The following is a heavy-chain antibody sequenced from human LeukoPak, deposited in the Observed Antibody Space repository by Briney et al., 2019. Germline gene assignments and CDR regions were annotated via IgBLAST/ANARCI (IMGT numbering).Heavy chain of an antibody. CDR3: ASGVGDYGHYYYYGMDV. CDR2: ISSSSSYI. J-gene: IGHJ6*02. CDR1: GFTFSSYS. V-gene: IGHV3-21*04. Sequence: PGGSLRLSCAASGFTFSSYSMNWVRQAPGKGLEWVSSISSSSSYIYYADSVKGRFTISRDNAKNSLYLQMNSLRAEDTAVYYCASGVGDYGHYYYYGMDVWGQGATVTVSS. D-gene: IGHD4-17*01.